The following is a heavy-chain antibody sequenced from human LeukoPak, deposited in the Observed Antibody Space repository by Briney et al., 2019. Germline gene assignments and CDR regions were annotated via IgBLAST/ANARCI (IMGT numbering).Heavy chain of an antibody. CDR2: IGSSSSYI. D-gene: IGHD5-12*01. Sequence: AGGSLRLSCAASGFTFSSYSMNWVRQAPGKGLEWVSSIGSSSSYIYYADSVKGRFTISRDNAKNSLYLQMNSLRAEDTAVYYCARVGYSGYDFDYWGQGTLVTVSS. CDR1: GFTFSSYS. V-gene: IGHV3-21*01. J-gene: IGHJ4*02. CDR3: ARVGYSGYDFDY.